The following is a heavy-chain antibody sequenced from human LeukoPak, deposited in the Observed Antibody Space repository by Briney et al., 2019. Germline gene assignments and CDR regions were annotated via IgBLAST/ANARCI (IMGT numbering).Heavy chain of an antibody. Sequence: PSETLSLTCTVSGGSISSYYWSWIRQPPGKGLEWIGYIYYSGSTNYNPSLKSRATISVDTSKNQFSLKLSSVTAADTAVYYCARIYGDYDPSFDYWGQGTLVTVSS. V-gene: IGHV4-59*01. CDR2: IYYSGST. CDR1: GGSISSYY. D-gene: IGHD4-17*01. CDR3: ARIYGDYDPSFDY. J-gene: IGHJ4*02.